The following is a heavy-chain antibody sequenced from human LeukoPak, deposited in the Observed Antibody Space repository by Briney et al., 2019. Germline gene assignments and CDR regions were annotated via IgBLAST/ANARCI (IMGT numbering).Heavy chain of an antibody. CDR3: ARVSVKDIVATGHAFDI. Sequence: PSETLSLTCAVSGGSISSSNWWSWVRQPPGKGLEWIGEIYHSGSTNYNPSLKSRVTISVDKSKNQFSLKLSSVTAADTAVYYCARVSVKDIVATGHAFDIWGQGTMVTVSS. CDR1: GGSISSSNW. V-gene: IGHV4-4*02. D-gene: IGHD5-12*01. J-gene: IGHJ3*02. CDR2: IYHSGST.